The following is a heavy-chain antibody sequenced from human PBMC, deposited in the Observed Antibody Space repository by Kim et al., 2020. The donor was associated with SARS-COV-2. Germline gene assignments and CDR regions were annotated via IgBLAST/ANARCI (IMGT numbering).Heavy chain of an antibody. CDR1: GYSISSGYY. CDR2: IYHSGST. D-gene: IGHD3-9*01. CDR3: ARGPRDILTGYYSLAVAFDI. V-gene: IGHV4-38-2*02. J-gene: IGHJ3*02. Sequence: SETLSLTCTVSGYSISSGYYWGWIRQPPGKGLEWIGSIYHSGSTYYNPSLKSRVTISVDTSKNQFSLKLSSVTAADTAVYYCARGPRDILTGYYSLAVAFDIWGQGTMVTVSS.